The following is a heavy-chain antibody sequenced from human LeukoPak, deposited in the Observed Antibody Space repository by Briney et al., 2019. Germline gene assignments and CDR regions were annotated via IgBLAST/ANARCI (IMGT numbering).Heavy chain of an antibody. J-gene: IGHJ4*02. CDR1: GFTFTSFW. V-gene: IGHV3-7*01. CDR2: IKQDGSEK. D-gene: IGHD6-19*01. Sequence: PGGSLRLSCAASGFTFTSFWMTWVRQAPGKGPEWVANIKQDGSEKYYVDSVRGRFTISRDNAKNSLYLQMNSLRAEDTAVYYCAGSGWQVYLDYWGQGTLVTVSS. CDR3: AGSGWQVYLDY.